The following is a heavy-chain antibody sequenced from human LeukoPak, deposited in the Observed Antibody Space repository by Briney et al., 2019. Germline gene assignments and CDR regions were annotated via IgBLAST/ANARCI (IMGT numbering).Heavy chain of an antibody. CDR2: ISGSGNTI. D-gene: IGHD3-10*01. V-gene: IGHV3-11*01. CDR1: GFTFSDYY. CDR3: ARGPDPVVRGPRRAFDL. J-gene: IGHJ3*01. Sequence: PGGSLRLSCSASGFTFSDYYMSWIRQAPGKGLEWLSYISGSGNTIYYADSVKGRFTISRDNAESSLFLQMNSLRAEDTAVYYCARGPDPVVRGPRRAFDLWGQGTMVTVSS.